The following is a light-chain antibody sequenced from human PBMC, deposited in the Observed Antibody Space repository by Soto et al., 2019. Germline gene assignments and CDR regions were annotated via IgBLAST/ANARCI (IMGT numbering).Light chain of an antibody. J-gene: IGLJ1*01. Sequence: VLTQPPPVSAAPGQKVTISCSGSSSNIGGNSVSWYQQLPGTAPKLLIYDDNKRPSGIPDRFSGSKSGTSATLGITGFQTGDEADYYCGSWDSSLSAYVFXTGTKVTVL. CDR3: GSWDSSLSAYV. CDR1: SSNIGGNS. V-gene: IGLV1-51*01. CDR2: DDN.